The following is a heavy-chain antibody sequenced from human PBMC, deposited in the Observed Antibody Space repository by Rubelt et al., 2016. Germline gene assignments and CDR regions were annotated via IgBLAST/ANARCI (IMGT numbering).Heavy chain of an antibody. J-gene: IGHJ6*02. Sequence: SGSTNYNPSLKSQVTISVDTSKNQFSLKLSSVTAADTAVYYCARGPPAYYYYGMDVWGQGTTVTVSS. CDR3: ARGPPAYYYYGMDV. CDR2: SGST. V-gene: IGHV4-34*01.